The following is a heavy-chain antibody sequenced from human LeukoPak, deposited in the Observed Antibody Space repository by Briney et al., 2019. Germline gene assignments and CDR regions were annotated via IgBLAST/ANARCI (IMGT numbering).Heavy chain of an antibody. Sequence: ASVKVSCKTSGYTFIHYGISWVRQAPGQGLEWMGWITAYNGNTKYEQKLQDRVTMTTDTSTNTAYMELRSLRSDDTAVYYCARVNYVILTGYDIPHGFDIWGQGTMVTVSS. J-gene: IGHJ3*02. D-gene: IGHD3-9*01. CDR2: ITAYNGNT. CDR3: ARVNYVILTGYDIPHGFDI. CDR1: GYTFIHYG. V-gene: IGHV1-18*01.